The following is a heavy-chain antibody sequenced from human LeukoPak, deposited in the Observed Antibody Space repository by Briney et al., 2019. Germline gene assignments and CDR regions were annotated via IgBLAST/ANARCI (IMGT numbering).Heavy chain of an antibody. D-gene: IGHD3-22*01. CDR1: GFTFSSYS. CDR2: ISSSSSTI. Sequence: GGSLRLSCAASGFTFSSYSMNWVRQAPGKGLEWVSYISSSSSTIYYADSVKGRFTISRDNAKNSLYLQMNSLRAEDTAVYYCARESYYYDSSGASNWFDPWGQGTLVTVSS. V-gene: IGHV3-48*01. J-gene: IGHJ5*02. CDR3: ARESYYYDSSGASNWFDP.